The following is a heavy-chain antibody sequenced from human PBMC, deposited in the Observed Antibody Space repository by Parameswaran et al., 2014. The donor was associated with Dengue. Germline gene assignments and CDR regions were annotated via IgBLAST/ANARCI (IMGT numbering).Heavy chain of an antibody. V-gene: IGHV3-49*02. CDR2: IRSKAYGGTT. J-gene: IGHJ6*02. D-gene: IGHD3-16*01. CDR3: TRDSMGFWGSYYGMDV. Sequence: RWIRQPPGKGLEWVGFIRSKAYGGTTEYAASVKGRFTISRDDSKSIAYLQMNSLKTEDTAVYYCTRDSMGFWGSYYGMDVWGQGTTVTVSS.